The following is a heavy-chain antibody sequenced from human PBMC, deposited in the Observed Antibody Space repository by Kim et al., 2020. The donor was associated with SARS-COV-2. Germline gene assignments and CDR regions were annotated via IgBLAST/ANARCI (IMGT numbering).Heavy chain of an antibody. CDR3: AKDLLAGYYDSSGYASGFDY. D-gene: IGHD3-22*01. CDR2: ISGSGGST. CDR1: GFTFSSYA. Sequence: GGSLRLSCAASGFTFSSYAMSWVRQAPGKGLEWVSAISGSGGSTYYADSVKGRFTISRDNSKNTLYLQMNSLRAEDTAVYYCAKDLLAGYYDSSGYASGFDYWGQGTLVTVSS. V-gene: IGHV3-23*01. J-gene: IGHJ4*02.